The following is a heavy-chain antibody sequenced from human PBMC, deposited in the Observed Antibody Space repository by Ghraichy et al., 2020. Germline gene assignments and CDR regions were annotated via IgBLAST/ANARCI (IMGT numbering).Heavy chain of an antibody. J-gene: IGHJ3*02. CDR1: GFTFSSYE. CDR3: AREVIYDSSEDAFDI. Sequence: GGSLRLSCAASGFTFSSYEMNWVRQAPGKGLEWVSYISSSGSTIYYADSVKGRFTISRDNAKNSLYLQMNSLRAEDTAVYYCAREVIYDSSEDAFDIWGQGTMVTVSS. V-gene: IGHV3-48*03. D-gene: IGHD3-22*01. CDR2: ISSSGSTI.